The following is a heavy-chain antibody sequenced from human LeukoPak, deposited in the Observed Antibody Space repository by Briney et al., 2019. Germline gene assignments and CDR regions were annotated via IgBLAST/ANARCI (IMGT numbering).Heavy chain of an antibody. CDR2: ISSSGSTI. Sequence: GGSLRLSCAASGFTFSDYYMSWIRQAPGKGLEWVSYISSSGSTIYYADSVKGRFTISRDNAKNSLYQQMNSLRAEDTAVYYCARGSTMVRGVIDYFDYWGQGTLVTVSS. V-gene: IGHV3-11*01. J-gene: IGHJ4*02. CDR3: ARGSTMVRGVIDYFDY. D-gene: IGHD3-10*01. CDR1: GFTFSDYY.